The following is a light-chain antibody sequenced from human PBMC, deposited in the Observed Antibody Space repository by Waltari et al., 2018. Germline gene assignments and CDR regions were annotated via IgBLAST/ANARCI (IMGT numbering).Light chain of an antibody. V-gene: IGLV2-8*01. CDR1: SSDVGGYTY. CDR2: EVT. CDR3: ISYAGSDNLV. J-gene: IGLJ2*01. Sequence: QSALTQPPSASGSPGQSVTISCTGISSDVGGYTYVSWYQQHPGKAPKLMIYEVTRRHAGVPGRFSGSKSGNTASLTVSGLQADDEADYYCISYAGSDNLVFGGGTKLTVL.